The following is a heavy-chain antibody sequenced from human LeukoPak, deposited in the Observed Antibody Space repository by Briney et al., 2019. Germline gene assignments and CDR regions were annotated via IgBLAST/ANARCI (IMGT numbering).Heavy chain of an antibody. CDR2: IKSNTDGGTT. V-gene: IGHV3-15*01. D-gene: IGHD6-19*01. CDR1: EFTFKKAW. Sequence: GGSLRLSCAVSEFTFKKAWMTWVRQAPGKGLEWVGRIKSNTDGGTTHYAAPVKGRFTISRDDSKNTLYLQMNSLITEDTAVYYCTTSLISGWYEYYFEYWGQGTLVTVSS. J-gene: IGHJ4*02. CDR3: TTSLISGWYEYYFEY.